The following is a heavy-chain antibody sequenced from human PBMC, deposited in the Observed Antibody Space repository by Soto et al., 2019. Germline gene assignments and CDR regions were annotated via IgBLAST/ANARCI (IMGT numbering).Heavy chain of an antibody. D-gene: IGHD2-8*01. CDR2: IVVGSGNT. CDR3: AADPDQYCTNGVCYTGWFDP. CDR1: GFTFTSSA. Sequence: LVKVSCKASGFTFTSSAVQWVRQARGQRLEWIGWIVVGSGNTNYAQKFQERVTITRDMSTSTAYMELSSLRSEDTAVYYCAADPDQYCTNGVCYTGWFDPWGQGTLVTVSS. V-gene: IGHV1-58*01. J-gene: IGHJ5*02.